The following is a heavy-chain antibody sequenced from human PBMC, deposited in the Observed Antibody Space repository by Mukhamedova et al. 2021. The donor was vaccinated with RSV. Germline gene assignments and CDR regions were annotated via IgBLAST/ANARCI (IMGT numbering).Heavy chain of an antibody. V-gene: IGHV4-4*07. CDR3: ASSRRGGGSVDY. CDR2: VLASGTT. J-gene: IGHJ4*02. Sequence: YMGWIRQPAGKGLEWIGRVLASGTTNYIPSLKSRISMSVDTSKNQFSLKVTSVTAADTAVYYCASSRRGGGSVDYWGQGTLGTVSS. D-gene: IGHD2-15*01. CDR1: Y.